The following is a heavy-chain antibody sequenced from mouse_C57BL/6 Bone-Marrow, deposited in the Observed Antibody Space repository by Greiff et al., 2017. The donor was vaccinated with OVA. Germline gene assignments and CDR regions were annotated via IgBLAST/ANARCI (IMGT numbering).Heavy chain of an antibody. V-gene: IGHV2-2*01. D-gene: IGHD2-4*01. J-gene: IGHJ4*01. CDR1: GFSLTSYG. Sequence: QVQLQQSGPGLVQPSQSLSITCTVSGFSLTSYGVHWVRQSPGKGLEWLGVIWSGGSTDYNAAFISRLSISKDNSKSQVFFKMNSLQADDTAIYYCARKRLRRGYYAMDYWGQGTSVTVSS. CDR3: ARKRLRRGYYAMDY. CDR2: IWSGGST.